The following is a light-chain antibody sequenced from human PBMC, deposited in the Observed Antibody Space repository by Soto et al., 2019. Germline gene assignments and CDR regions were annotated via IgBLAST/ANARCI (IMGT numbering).Light chain of an antibody. CDR2: DAS. CDR3: QQYGDRPRT. V-gene: IGKV3-15*01. J-gene: IGKJ1*01. Sequence: EVVLTQSPATLSVSPGDRATLSCRASQDIGSAVAWYHQRSGQAPRLLIFDASIRVPTTPARFSGSVSGTEFTLTISSLESEDFAVYFCQQYGDRPRTFGQGTKVAIK. CDR1: QDIGSA.